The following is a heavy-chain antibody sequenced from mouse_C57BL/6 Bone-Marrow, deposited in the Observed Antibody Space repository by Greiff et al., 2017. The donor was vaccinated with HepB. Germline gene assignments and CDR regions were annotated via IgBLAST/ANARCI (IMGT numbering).Heavy chain of an antibody. Sequence: EVQLQQSGPELVKPGASVKISCKASGYTFTDYYMNWVKQSHGKSLEWIGDINPNNGGTSYNQKFKGKATLTVDKSSSTAYMELRSLTSEDSAVYYCAYYGYDYAMDYWGQGTSVTVSS. D-gene: IGHD2-2*01. V-gene: IGHV1-26*01. CDR3: AYYGYDYAMDY. J-gene: IGHJ4*01. CDR1: GYTFTDYY. CDR2: INPNNGGT.